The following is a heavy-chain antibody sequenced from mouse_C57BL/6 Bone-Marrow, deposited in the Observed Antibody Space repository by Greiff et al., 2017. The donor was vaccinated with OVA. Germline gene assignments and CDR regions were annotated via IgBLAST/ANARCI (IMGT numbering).Heavy chain of an antibody. CDR2: IYPGSGNT. V-gene: IGHV1-76*01. Sequence: VKLMESGAELVRPGASVKLSCKASGYTFTDYYINWVKQRPGQGLEWIARIYPGSGNTYYNEKFKGKATLTAEKSSSTAYMQLSSLTSEDSAVYFCARRGVRDFDYWGKGTTLTVSS. CDR1: GYTFTDYY. CDR3: ARRGVRDFDY. J-gene: IGHJ2*01.